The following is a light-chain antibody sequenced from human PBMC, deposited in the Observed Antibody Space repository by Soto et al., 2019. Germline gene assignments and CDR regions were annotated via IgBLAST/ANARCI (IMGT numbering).Light chain of an antibody. CDR2: KAS. V-gene: IGKV1-5*03. J-gene: IGKJ1*01. Sequence: DIQMTQSPSTLSGSVGDRVTITCRASQTISSWLAWYQQKPGKAPKLLIYKASSLETGVPSRFSGGGSGTEFTLTISSLQPDDFATYFCQQYNSYSPTFGQGTKVDIK. CDR3: QQYNSYSPT. CDR1: QTISSW.